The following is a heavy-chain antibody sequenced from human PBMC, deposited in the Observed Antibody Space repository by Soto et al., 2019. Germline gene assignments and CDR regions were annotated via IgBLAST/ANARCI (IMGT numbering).Heavy chain of an antibody. CDR3: ARDRYGMKPYYFDY. D-gene: IGHD4-17*01. CDR2: ISDGGTTI. J-gene: IGHJ4*02. V-gene: IGHV3-48*03. CDR1: GFTFRTYE. Sequence: GSLRLSCTASGFTFRTYEMNWVRQAPGKGLEWISYISDGGTTIYYSDSVKGRFTISRDDAKNSVYLQMNSLRGEDTAVYYCARDRYGMKPYYFDYWGQGTLVTVSS.